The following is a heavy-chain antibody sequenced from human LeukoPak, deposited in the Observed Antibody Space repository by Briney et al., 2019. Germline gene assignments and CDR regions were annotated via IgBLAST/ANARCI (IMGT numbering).Heavy chain of an antibody. CDR3: ARPLWFGELLYPSFDY. Sequence: GGSLRLSCAASGFTFSSYAMPWVRQAPGKGLEWVAVISYDGSNKYYADSVKGRFTISRDNSKNTLYLQMNSLRAEDTAVYYCARPLWFGELLYPSFDYWGQGTLVTVSS. CDR2: ISYDGSNK. D-gene: IGHD3-10*01. V-gene: IGHV3-30-3*01. CDR1: GFTFSSYA. J-gene: IGHJ4*02.